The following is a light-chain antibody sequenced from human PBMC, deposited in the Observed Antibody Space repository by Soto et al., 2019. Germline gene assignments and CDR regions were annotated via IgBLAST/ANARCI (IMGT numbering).Light chain of an antibody. J-gene: IGKJ2*01. Sequence: EIVLTQSPGTLSLSPGERATLSCRASQSFTSFYLAWYQQKPGQAPRLLMYGGSNRATGIPDRFSGSGFGTDFTLTISILQPEDFAVYYCQQYVGPPYTFGQGTRLEI. CDR3: QQYVGPPYT. V-gene: IGKV3-20*01. CDR2: GGS. CDR1: QSFTSFY.